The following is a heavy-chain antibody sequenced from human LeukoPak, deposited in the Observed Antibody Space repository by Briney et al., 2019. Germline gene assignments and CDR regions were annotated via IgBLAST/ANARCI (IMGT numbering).Heavy chain of an antibody. CDR3: ARSHPSGANWKAYGMDV. Sequence: GGSLRLSCAASGFTLSSYSMNWVRQAPGKGPEWVSYISSSSYTIQCADSVKVRFTISRDNADTSLHLQMNSMRDEATALYYGARSHPSGANWKAYGMDVWGQGTTVTVSS. CDR1: GFTLSSYS. V-gene: IGHV3-48*02. J-gene: IGHJ6*02. D-gene: IGHD1-20*01. CDR2: ISSSSYTI.